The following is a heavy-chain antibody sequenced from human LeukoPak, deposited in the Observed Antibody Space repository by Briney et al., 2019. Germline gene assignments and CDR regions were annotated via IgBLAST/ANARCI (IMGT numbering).Heavy chain of an antibody. V-gene: IGHV4-59*01. J-gene: IGHJ4*02. CDR3: ARGRNRWELHY. CDR2: IYYSGST. D-gene: IGHD1-26*01. Sequence: SETLSLTCTVSGGSISSYYWSWIRQPPGKGLEWIGYIYYSGSTNYNPSLKSRVTISVDTSKNRFSLKLSSVTAADTAVYYCARGRNRWELHYWGQGTLVTVSS. CDR1: GGSISSYY.